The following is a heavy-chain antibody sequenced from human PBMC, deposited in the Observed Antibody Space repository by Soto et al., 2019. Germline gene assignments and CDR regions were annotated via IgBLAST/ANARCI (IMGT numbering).Heavy chain of an antibody. V-gene: IGHV1-18*01. CDR1: GYTFTRYG. D-gene: IGHD3-16*01. CDR3: AMVDVYVTPSPQDV. J-gene: IGHJ6*02. Sequence: SVKVSCKASGYTFTRYGIGWARQAPGQGLEWMGWINTYNGNTNYAQNVQGRVTLTTDTSTSTAYMELRSLRSNDTAIYYCAMVDVYVTPSPQDVWGQGTPVTGSS. CDR2: INTYNGNT.